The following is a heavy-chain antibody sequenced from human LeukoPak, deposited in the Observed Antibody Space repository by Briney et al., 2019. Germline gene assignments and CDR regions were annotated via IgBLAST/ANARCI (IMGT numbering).Heavy chain of an antibody. D-gene: IGHD6-19*01. CDR2: ISAYNGNT. V-gene: IGHV1-18*01. Sequence: ASVKVSCXASGHTFTSYGISWVRQARGQGLEWMGWISAYNGNTNYAQELQGRVTMTTDTSTSTAYMEVRSLRSDDTAVYYCARDPAIAVAGKGYFQHWGQGTLVTVSS. J-gene: IGHJ1*01. CDR3: ARDPAIAVAGKGYFQH. CDR1: GHTFTSYG.